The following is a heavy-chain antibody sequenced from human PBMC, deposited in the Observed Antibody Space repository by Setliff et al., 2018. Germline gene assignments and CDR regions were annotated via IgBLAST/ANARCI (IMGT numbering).Heavy chain of an antibody. D-gene: IGHD3-3*02. J-gene: IGHJ4*02. CDR1: GFTFSTYA. V-gene: IGHV3-23*03. CDR2: IYTGGSKT. Sequence: PGGSLRLSCAASGFTFSTYAMTWVRQAPGKGPEWVSIIYTGGSKTYSADSVKGRFTISRDDSKNTLYLQMNSLRAEDTAVYYCAKEGERDTSLEPKKGYFDCWGQGSLVTVSS. CDR3: AKEGERDTSLEPKKGYFDC.